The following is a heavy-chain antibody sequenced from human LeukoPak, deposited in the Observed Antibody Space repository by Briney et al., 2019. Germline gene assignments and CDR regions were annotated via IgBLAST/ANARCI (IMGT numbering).Heavy chain of an antibody. D-gene: IGHD2-15*01. CDR1: GFTFDDYA. CDR3: AKFFLSPAFRIFDNDY. J-gene: IGHJ4*02. Sequence: GRSLRLSCAASGFTFDDYAMHWVRQAPGKGLEWVSGISWNSGSIGYADSVKGRFTISRDNAKNSLYLQMNSLRAEDTAVYYCAKFFLSPAFRIFDNDYWGQGTLVTVSS. CDR2: ISWNSGSI. V-gene: IGHV3-9*01.